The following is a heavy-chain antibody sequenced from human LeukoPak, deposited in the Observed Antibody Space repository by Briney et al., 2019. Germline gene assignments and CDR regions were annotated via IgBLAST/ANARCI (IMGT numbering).Heavy chain of an antibody. V-gene: IGHV4-30-2*01. Sequence: SQTQSLTCTVSGGSISRGGYYWSWIRQPPGKGLEWIGYIYHSGSTYYNPSLKSRVTISVDRSKNQFSLKLSSVTAADTAMYYCARGHSSSKGGCDYWGQGTLVTVSS. CDR3: ARGHSSSKGGCDY. D-gene: IGHD6-6*01. CDR2: IYHSGST. J-gene: IGHJ4*02. CDR1: GGSISRGGYY.